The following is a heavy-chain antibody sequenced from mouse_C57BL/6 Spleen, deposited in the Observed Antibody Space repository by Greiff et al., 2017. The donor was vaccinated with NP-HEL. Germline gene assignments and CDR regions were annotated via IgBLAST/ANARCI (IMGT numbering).Heavy chain of an antibody. CDR3: ARCYYGSSYVFAY. Sequence: VQLQQSGPELVKPGASVKMSCKASGYTFTDYNMHWVKQSHGKSLEWIGYINPNNGGTSYNQKFKGKATLTVNKSSSTAYMELRSLTSEDSAVYYCARCYYGSSYVFAYWGQGTLVTVSA. D-gene: IGHD1-1*01. V-gene: IGHV1-22*01. CDR1: GYTFTDYN. CDR2: INPNNGGT. J-gene: IGHJ3*01.